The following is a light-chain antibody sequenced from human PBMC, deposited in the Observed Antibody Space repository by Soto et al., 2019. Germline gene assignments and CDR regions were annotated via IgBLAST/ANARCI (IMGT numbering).Light chain of an antibody. CDR3: TSYTSGSTWV. V-gene: IGLV2-14*01. CDR1: SSDVGGYNY. CDR2: EVS. Sequence: QSALTQPASVSGSPGQSITISCTGTSSDVGGYNYVSWYQQHPGKDPKLMIYEVSNRPSGVSNRFSGSKSGNTASLTISGLQAEDEADYYCTSYTSGSTWVFGGGTKLTVL. J-gene: IGLJ3*02.